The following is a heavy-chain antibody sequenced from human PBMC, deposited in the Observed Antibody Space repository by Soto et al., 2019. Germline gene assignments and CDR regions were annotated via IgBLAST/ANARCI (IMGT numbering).Heavy chain of an antibody. CDR3: ARGGVARDIVVVPAATVYYYYGMDV. V-gene: IGHV1-3*01. CDR1: GYTFTSYA. CDR2: INAGNGNT. D-gene: IGHD2-2*01. Sequence: QVQLVQSGAEVKKPGASVKVSCKASGYTFTSYAMHWVRQAPGQRLEWMGWINAGNGNTKYSQKFQGRVTITRDTSASTAYMELSSLRSEDTAVYYCARGGVARDIVVVPAATVYYYYGMDVWGQGTTVTVSS. J-gene: IGHJ6*02.